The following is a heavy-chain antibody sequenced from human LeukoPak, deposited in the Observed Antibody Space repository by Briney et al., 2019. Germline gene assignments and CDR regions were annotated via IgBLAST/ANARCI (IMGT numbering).Heavy chain of an antibody. J-gene: IGHJ3*02. CDR2: ISAYNGNT. CDR3: ARDRSQGSFDWLLSNTNAFDI. CDR1: GYTLTELS. Sequence: GASVKVSCKVSGYTLTELSMHWVRQAPGQGLEWMGWISAYNGNTNYAQKLQGRVTMTTDTSTTTAYMELRSLRSDDTAVYYCARDRSQGSFDWLLSNTNAFDIWGQGTMVTVSS. V-gene: IGHV1-18*01. D-gene: IGHD3-9*01.